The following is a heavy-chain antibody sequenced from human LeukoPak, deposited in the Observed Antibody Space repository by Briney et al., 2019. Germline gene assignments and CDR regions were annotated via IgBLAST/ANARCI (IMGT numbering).Heavy chain of an antibody. D-gene: IGHD3-3*01. V-gene: IGHV3-21*01. Sequence: AGGSLRLSCAASGFTFSSYAMSWVRQAPGKGLEWVSSISSSSSYIYYADSVKGRFTISRDNAKNSLYLQMNSLRAEDTAVYYCARTTIFGVADYWGQGTLVTVSS. CDR1: GFTFSSYA. CDR2: ISSSSSYI. CDR3: ARTTIFGVADY. J-gene: IGHJ4*02.